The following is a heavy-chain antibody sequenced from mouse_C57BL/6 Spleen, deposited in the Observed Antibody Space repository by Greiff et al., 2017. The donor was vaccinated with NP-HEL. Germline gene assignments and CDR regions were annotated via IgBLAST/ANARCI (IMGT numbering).Heavy chain of an antibody. D-gene: IGHD2-4*01. CDR2: IWTGGGT. V-gene: IGHV2-9-1*01. J-gene: IGHJ4*01. CDR1: GFSLTSYA. Sequence: VKLVESGPGLVAPSQSLSITCTVSGFSLTSYAISWVRQPPGKGLEWLGVIWTGGGTNYNSALKSRLSISKDNSKSQVFLKMNSLQTDDTARYYCARRAYDYDAGPMDYWGQGTSVTVSS. CDR3: ARRAYDYDAGPMDY.